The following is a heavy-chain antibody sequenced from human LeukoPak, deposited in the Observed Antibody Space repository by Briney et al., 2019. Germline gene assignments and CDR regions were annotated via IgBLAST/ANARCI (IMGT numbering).Heavy chain of an antibody. J-gene: IGHJ4*02. Sequence: GGSLRLSCAASGFTFSSYWMNWVRQAPGKGLVWVSRIASDGSSTTYADSVMGRFSISRDNAKNTLYLQMNSLRVEDTAVYYCARGRPHGNDYWGQGTLVTVSS. D-gene: IGHD4-23*01. CDR3: ARGRPHGNDY. CDR1: GFTFSSYW. CDR2: IASDGSST. V-gene: IGHV3-74*01.